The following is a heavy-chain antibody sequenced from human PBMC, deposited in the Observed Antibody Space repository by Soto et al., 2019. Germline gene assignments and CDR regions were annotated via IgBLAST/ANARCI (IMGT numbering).Heavy chain of an antibody. CDR2: IYYSGTT. V-gene: IGHV4-31*03. J-gene: IGHJ3*02. CDR1: GGSIRSGGHY. Sequence: SETLSLTCTVSGGSIRSGGHYWSWIRQHPGKGLEWIGYIYYSGTTYYNPSLRSRVTISLDTSKNQFSLKLSSVTAADTAVYYCARGYASGTYSEALDIWGQGTMVTVSS. CDR3: ARGYASGTYSEALDI. D-gene: IGHD3-10*01.